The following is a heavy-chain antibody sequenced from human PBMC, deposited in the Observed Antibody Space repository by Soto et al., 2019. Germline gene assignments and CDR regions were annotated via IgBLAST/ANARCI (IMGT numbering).Heavy chain of an antibody. J-gene: IGHJ4*02. V-gene: IGHV3-15*07. CDR1: SVSNAW. CDR3: TTPGTYYDFWSGHYYFDY. D-gene: IGHD3-3*01. Sequence: SVSNAWMNWVRPAPGKGLEWVGRIKSKTDGGTTDYAAPVKGRFTISRDDSKNTLYLQMNSLKTEDTAVYYCTTPGTYYDFWSGHYYFDYWGQGTLVTVSS. CDR2: IKSKTDGGTT.